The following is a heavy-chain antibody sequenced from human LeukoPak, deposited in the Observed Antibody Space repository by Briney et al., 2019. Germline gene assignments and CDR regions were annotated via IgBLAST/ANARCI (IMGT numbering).Heavy chain of an antibody. CDR3: ARASAVAGTRDY. CDR1: GGSFSGYY. J-gene: IGHJ4*02. V-gene: IGHV3-7*01. Sequence: ETLSLTCAVYGGSFSGYYWSWVRQAPGKGLEWVANIKEDGSATYYVDSVKGRFTISRDNAKNSLYLQMNSLRAEDTAMYYCARASAVAGTRDYWGQGTLVTVSS. D-gene: IGHD6-19*01. CDR2: IKEDGSAT.